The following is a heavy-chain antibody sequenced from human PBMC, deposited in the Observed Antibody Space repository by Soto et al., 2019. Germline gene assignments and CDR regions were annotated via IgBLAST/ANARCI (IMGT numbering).Heavy chain of an antibody. CDR2: IIPILGIA. V-gene: IGHV1-69*04. CDR3: ARDYCSSIRCPYYYYYYMDV. Sequence: GASVKVSCKASGGTFSSYTISWVRQAPGQGLEWMGRIIPILGIANYAQKFQGRVTITADKSTSTAYMELSSLRSEDTAVYYCARDYCSSIRCPYYYYYYMDVCGKGTTVPVSS. D-gene: IGHD2-2*01. CDR1: GGTFSSYT. J-gene: IGHJ6*03.